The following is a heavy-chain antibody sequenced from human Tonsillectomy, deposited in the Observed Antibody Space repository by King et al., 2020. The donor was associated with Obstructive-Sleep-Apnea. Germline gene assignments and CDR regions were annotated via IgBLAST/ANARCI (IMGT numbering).Heavy chain of an antibody. Sequence: VQLVESGAEVKKPGESQKISCKGSGYSFTNYWIAWVRQVPGKGLEWMGIIYPGDSDTTYSPSFRGKVTVSVDKSISTAYLQWSSLKASDTAMYYWGGPNRGTGADYYFDYWGQGTLVPVSS. V-gene: IGHV5-51*01. J-gene: IGHJ4*02. D-gene: IGHD7-27*01. CDR2: IYPGDSDT. CDR3: GGPNRGTGADYYFDY. CDR1: GYSFTNYW.